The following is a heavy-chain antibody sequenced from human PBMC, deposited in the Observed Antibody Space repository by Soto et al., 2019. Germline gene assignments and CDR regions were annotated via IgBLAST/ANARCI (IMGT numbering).Heavy chain of an antibody. CDR2: IYYSGST. D-gene: IGHD1-26*01. Sequence: SETLSLTCTVSGGSISSSSYYWGWIRQPPGKGLEWIGSIYYSGSTYYNPSLKSRVTISVDTSNNLFSLSLSSVTAADTAVYYCARHWDSPGDLYTFDIWGQGTMVTVSS. J-gene: IGHJ3*02. CDR3: ARHWDSPGDLYTFDI. V-gene: IGHV4-39*01. CDR1: GGSISSSSYY.